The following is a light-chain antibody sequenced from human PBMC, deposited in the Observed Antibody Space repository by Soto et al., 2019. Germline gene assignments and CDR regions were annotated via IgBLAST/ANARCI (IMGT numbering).Light chain of an antibody. CDR2: DVS. CDR1: SSDVGGYNY. Sequence: QSALTQPRSVSGSPEQSVTISCTGTSSDVGGYNYVSWYQQHPGKAPKLMIYDVSKRPSGVPDRFSGSKSGNTASLTISGLQAEDEADYYCCSFTGRSYVFGTGTKVTVL. V-gene: IGLV2-11*01. CDR3: CSFTGRSYV. J-gene: IGLJ1*01.